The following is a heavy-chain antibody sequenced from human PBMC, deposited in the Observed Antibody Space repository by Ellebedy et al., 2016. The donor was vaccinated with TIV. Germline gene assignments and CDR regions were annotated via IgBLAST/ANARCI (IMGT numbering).Heavy chain of an antibody. Sequence: GGSLRLSXAASGFTFNTYTMNWVRQAPGKGLEWVSSISSSGSYIYYADSVKGRFTISRDNARNSLFLQMNSLRAEDTAVYYCATADTALDFNPWGQGTLVTVSS. CDR1: GFTFNTYT. CDR3: ATADTALDFNP. D-gene: IGHD5-18*01. J-gene: IGHJ5*02. CDR2: ISSSGSYI. V-gene: IGHV3-21*01.